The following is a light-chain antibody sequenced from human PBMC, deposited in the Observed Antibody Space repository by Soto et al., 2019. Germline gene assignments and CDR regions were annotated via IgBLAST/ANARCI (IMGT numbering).Light chain of an antibody. J-gene: IGKJ1*01. V-gene: IGKV3-20*01. CDR3: QQYGSSPWT. Sequence: EIVLTHSPGTLSLSPGERGPLALRASQSVSSSYLAWYQQKPGQAPRLLIYGASSRATGIPDRFSGSGSGTDFTLTISRLEPEDFAVYYCQQYGSSPWTVGQGTKVEIK. CDR2: GAS. CDR1: QSVSSSY.